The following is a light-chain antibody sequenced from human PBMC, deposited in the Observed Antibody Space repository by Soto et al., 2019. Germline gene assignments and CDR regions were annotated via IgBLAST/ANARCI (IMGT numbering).Light chain of an antibody. J-gene: IGKJ5*01. Sequence: EIVLTQSPGTLSFSPGEIDTLSCRASQSISSGYLAWDQQKPGQAPRLLIYGTSSRATGTPDMFSGSGSGTDFTLTISRQEPEDFAVYYCQQYGSSPPITFGQGTRLEIK. CDR2: GTS. CDR1: QSISSGY. CDR3: QQYGSSPPIT. V-gene: IGKV3-20*01.